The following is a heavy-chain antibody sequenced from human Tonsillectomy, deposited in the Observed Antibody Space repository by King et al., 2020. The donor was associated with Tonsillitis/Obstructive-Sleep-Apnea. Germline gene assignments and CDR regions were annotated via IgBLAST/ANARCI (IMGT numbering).Heavy chain of an antibody. D-gene: IGHD3-3*01. CDR3: ARDHYDFWSGPGDYFDY. CDR2: ISYDGSNT. Sequence: VQLVESGGGVVQPGRSLRLSCAASGFTFNNYAMHWVRQAPGKGLEWVAFISYDGSNTYYADSVKGRFTISRDNSKNTLYLQMNSLRAEDTAEFYCARDHYDFWSGPGDYFDYWGQGTLVTVSS. V-gene: IGHV3-30*01. J-gene: IGHJ4*02. CDR1: GFTFNNYA.